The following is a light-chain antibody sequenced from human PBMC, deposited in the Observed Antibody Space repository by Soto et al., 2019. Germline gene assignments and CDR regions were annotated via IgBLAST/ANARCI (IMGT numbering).Light chain of an antibody. CDR3: QQYNNWPHT. CDR2: GAS. V-gene: IGKV3-15*01. CDR1: QSVSSD. J-gene: IGKJ2*01. Sequence: EIVMTQSPATLSVSPGERATLSCSASQSVSSDLAWYLQKPGQAPSLLVYGASTRATGMPARFSGSGSGTEFTLTISSLQSEDFAVYYCQQYNNWPHTFGQGTKLEIK.